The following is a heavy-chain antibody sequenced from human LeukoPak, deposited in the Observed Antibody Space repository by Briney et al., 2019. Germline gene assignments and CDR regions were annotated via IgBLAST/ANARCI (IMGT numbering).Heavy chain of an antibody. CDR3: ARHARRAVRGVIRNWFDP. CDR1: GGSFSGYY. D-gene: IGHD3-10*01. Sequence: PSETLSLTCAVYGGSFSGYYWSWIRQPPGKGLEWIGEINHSGSTNYNPSLKSRVTISVDTSKNQFSLKLSSVTAADTAVYYCARHARRAVRGVIRNWFDPWGQGTLVTVSS. CDR2: INHSGST. J-gene: IGHJ5*02. V-gene: IGHV4-34*01.